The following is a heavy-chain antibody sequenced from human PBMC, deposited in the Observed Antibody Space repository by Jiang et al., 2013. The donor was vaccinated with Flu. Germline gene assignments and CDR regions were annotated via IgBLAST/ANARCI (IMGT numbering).Heavy chain of an antibody. CDR2: FYNSGTT. V-gene: IGHV4-61*02. CDR1: GGSISSGSYY. CDR3: ARELGDGGFDY. D-gene: IGHD2-21*02. J-gene: IGHJ4*02. Sequence: SGPGLVKPSQTLSLTCAVSGGSISSGSYYWSWIRQPAGKGLEWIGRFYNSGTTNYNPSLKSRVTISVDTSKNQFSLKLNSVTAADTAVYYCARELGDGGFDYWGQGTLVTVSS.